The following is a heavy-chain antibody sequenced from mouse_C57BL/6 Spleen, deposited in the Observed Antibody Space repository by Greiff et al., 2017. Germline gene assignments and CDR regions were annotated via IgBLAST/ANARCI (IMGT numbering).Heavy chain of an antibody. J-gene: IGHJ2*01. CDR2: INYDGSST. CDR1: GFTFSDYY. Sequence: VMLVESERGLVQPGSSMKLSCTASGFTFSDYYMAWVRQVPEKGLEWVANINYDGSSTCYLDSLKSRFIISRDNAKNILYLQMSSLQSEDTATYYGARGTTVVGNYFDYWGQGTTLTVSS. V-gene: IGHV5-16*01. CDR3: ARGTTVVGNYFDY. D-gene: IGHD1-1*01.